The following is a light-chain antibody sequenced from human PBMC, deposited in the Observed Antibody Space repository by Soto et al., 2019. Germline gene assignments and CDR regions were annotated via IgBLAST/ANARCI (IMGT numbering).Light chain of an antibody. J-gene: IGLJ2*01. Sequence: QSALTQPASVSGSPGQSITISCIGTRDDVGRYNLVSWYQHHPGKAPKVVIYEATKRPSGVAGRFSGSKSGNTASLTSSVLHADDEAHYYCCSYGGFSTSVIFGRGTKLTVL. CDR2: EAT. CDR1: RDDVGRYNL. V-gene: IGLV2-23*01. CDR3: CSYGGFSTSVI.